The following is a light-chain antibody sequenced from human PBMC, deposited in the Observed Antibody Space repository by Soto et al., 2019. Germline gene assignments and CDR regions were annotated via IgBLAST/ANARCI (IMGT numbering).Light chain of an antibody. J-gene: IGKJ1*01. CDR3: QQYKDYTWT. CDR1: QIVDSS. Sequence: DIQMTQSPSTLSASVGDRVSITCRASQIVDSSLAWYQQKPGKAPHLLIYDASSLESGVPSRFSGSGSGTEFTLTISSLQPDDFTTFYCQQYKDYTWTFGQGTKVEV. V-gene: IGKV1-5*01. CDR2: DAS.